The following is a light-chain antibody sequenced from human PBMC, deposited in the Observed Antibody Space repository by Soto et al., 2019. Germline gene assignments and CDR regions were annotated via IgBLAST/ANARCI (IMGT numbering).Light chain of an antibody. V-gene: IGKV3-15*01. Sequence: EIVMTQSPATLSVSPGDRVTLSCRASQSISDNLAWFQQKSGQAPGLLIHGAFKRATGVPVRFTGSGSGTEFTLTISSLQSEDSAVYYCQQYHNWPPQYTFGQGTKLQIK. CDR1: QSISDN. CDR2: GAF. CDR3: QQYHNWPPQYT. J-gene: IGKJ2*01.